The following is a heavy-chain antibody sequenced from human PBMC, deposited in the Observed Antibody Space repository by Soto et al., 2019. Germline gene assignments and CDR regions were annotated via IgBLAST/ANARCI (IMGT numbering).Heavy chain of an antibody. Sequence: GGSLRLSCAASGFTFSGSAMHWVRQASGKGLEWVGRIRSKANSYATAYAASVKGRFTISRDDSKNTAYLQMNSLKTEDTAVYYCNALYYYGSGSYYNYYDGMDVWGQGTTVTVSS. CDR2: IRSKANSYAT. V-gene: IGHV3-73*01. CDR3: NALYYYGSGSYYNYYDGMDV. CDR1: GFTFSGSA. D-gene: IGHD3-10*01. J-gene: IGHJ6*02.